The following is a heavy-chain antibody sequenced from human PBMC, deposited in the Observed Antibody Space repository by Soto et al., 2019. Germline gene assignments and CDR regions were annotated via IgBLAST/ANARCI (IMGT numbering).Heavy chain of an antibody. Sequence: EVQLVESGGGLVQPGRSLRLSCAASGFNFDDYGMHWVRQAPGKGLEWVSGISYYSGSIGYADSVKGRITISRDNAKNSLYLQMNSLRAEDKALYYCAKSMGGTANGMDVSGQGTTVTVSS. J-gene: IGHJ6*02. D-gene: IGHD2-15*01. CDR3: AKSMGGTANGMDV. V-gene: IGHV3-9*01. CDR2: ISYYSGSI. CDR1: GFNFDDYG.